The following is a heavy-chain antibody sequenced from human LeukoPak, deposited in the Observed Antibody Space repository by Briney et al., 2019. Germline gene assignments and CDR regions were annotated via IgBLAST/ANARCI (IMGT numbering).Heavy chain of an antibody. CDR3: ARRRSGGRDFDY. CDR1: GGSISSSY. Sequence: SETLSLTCTVSGGSISSSYWSWIRQPPGKGLEWIGYIYTSGSTNYNPSLKSRVTISVDTSKNQFSLNLSSVTAADTAVCYCARRRSGGRDFDYWGRGTLVTVSS. J-gene: IGHJ4*02. D-gene: IGHD2-15*01. V-gene: IGHV4-4*09. CDR2: IYTSGST.